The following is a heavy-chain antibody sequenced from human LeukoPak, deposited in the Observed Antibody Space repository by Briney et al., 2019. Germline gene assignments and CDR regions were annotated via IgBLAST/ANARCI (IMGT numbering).Heavy chain of an antibody. D-gene: IGHD2-2*01. CDR1: GGSLSSYY. J-gene: IGHJ4*02. CDR2: IYTSGST. V-gene: IGHV4-4*07. Sequence: PSETLSLTCTVSGGSLSSYYWSWIRQPAGKGLEWIGRIYTSGSTNYNPSLKSRVTMSVDTSKNQFSLKLSSVTAADTAVYYCARLAGVPAATPFDYWGQGTLVTVSS. CDR3: ARLAGVPAATPFDY.